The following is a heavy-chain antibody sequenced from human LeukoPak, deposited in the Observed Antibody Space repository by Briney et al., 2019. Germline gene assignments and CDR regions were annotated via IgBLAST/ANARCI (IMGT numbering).Heavy chain of an antibody. CDR2: ISSNGGST. CDR1: GFTFSSYA. J-gene: IGHJ6*03. V-gene: IGHV3-64*01. D-gene: IGHD5-18*01. CDR3: ATWPYSYGQGYYYYYMDV. Sequence: PGGSLRLSCAASGFTFSSYAMHWVRQAPGKGLEYVSAISSNGGSTYYANSVKGRFTISRDNSKNTLYLQMGSLRAEDMAVYYCATWPYSYGQGYYYYYMDVWGKGTTVTVSS.